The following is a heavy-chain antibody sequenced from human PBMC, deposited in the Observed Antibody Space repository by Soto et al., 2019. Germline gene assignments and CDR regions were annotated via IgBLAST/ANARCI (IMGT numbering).Heavy chain of an antibody. CDR3: ARADILIGYYLDY. CDR2: INAGNGDT. CDR1: GYTFTSYA. J-gene: IGHJ4*02. Sequence: ASVKVSCKASGYTFTSYAMHWVRQAPGQRLEWMGWINAGNGDTKYSQKFQDRVTITRDTSASTAYMELSSLRSEDTAVYFCARADILIGYYLDYWGQGTLVTVSS. D-gene: IGHD3-9*01. V-gene: IGHV1-3*01.